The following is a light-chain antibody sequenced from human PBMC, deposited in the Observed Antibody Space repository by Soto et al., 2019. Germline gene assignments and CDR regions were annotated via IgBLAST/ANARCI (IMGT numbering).Light chain of an antibody. J-gene: IGKJ1*01. V-gene: IGKV3-20*01. CDR3: HQYTSPPWT. CDR1: QSVPGNY. Sequence: EIMLTQSPGTLSLTPGERATLSCRASQSVPGNYLAWLQHKPGQAPRLLIYGASNRATDTPARFSGSGSGTDFTLTITRLEPEDFAVYYCHQYTSPPWTLGQGTRLEIK. CDR2: GAS.